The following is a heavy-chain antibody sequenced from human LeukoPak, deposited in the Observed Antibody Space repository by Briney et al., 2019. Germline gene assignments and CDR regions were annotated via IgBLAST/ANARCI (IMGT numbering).Heavy chain of an antibody. CDR3: AGEKLLWFGSLYGMDV. J-gene: IGHJ6*02. Sequence: QPGRSLRLSCAASGFTFCSYAMHWVRQAPGKGLEWVAVISYDGSNKYYADSVKGRFTISRDNSKNTLYLQMNSLRAEDTAVYYCAGEKLLWFGSLYGMDVWSQGTTVTVSS. D-gene: IGHD3-10*01. CDR2: ISYDGSNK. V-gene: IGHV3-30-3*01. CDR1: GFTFCSYA.